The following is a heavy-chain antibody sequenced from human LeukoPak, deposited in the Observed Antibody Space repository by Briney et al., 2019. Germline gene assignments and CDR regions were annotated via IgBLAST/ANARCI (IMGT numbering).Heavy chain of an antibody. CDR1: GYTFTGYY. J-gene: IGHJ6*03. Sequence: ASVKVSCKASGYTFTGYYMHWVRQAPGQGLEWMGWINPNSGGTNYAQKFQGRVTMTRDTSISTAYLQWSSLKASDTAMYYCARHTHPGGYSSSWYYSPQFHRGRYYYYYMDVWGKGTTVTVSS. CDR2: INPNSGGT. CDR3: ARHTHPGGYSSSWYYSPQFHRGRYYYYYMDV. D-gene: IGHD6-13*01. V-gene: IGHV1-2*02.